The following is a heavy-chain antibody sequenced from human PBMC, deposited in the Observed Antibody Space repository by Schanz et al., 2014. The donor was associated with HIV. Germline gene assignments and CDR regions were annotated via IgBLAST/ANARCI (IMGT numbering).Heavy chain of an antibody. CDR2: ISWNSGSI. V-gene: IGHV3-9*01. CDR1: GFTFDDYA. D-gene: IGHD3-16*01. J-gene: IGHJ6*02. Sequence: EVQLVESGGGLVQPGRSLRLSCAASGFTFDDYAMHWVRQAPGKGLEWVSGISWNSGSIGYADSVKGRFTISRDNAKNSLYLQMNSLRAEDTALYYCAKDLGGEPYYYYGMDVWGQGTTVTVSS. CDR3: AKDLGGEPYYYYGMDV.